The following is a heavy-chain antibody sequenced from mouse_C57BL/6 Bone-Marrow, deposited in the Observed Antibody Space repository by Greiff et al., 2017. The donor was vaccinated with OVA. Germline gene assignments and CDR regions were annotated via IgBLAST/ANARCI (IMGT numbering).Heavy chain of an antibody. CDR3: ALYGRNFDY. J-gene: IGHJ2*01. CDR2: IDPSDSET. V-gene: IGHV1-52*01. CDR1: GYTFTSYW. D-gene: IGHD1-1*01. Sequence: VQLKEPGAELVRPGSSVKLSCKASGYTFTSYWMHLVKPRPIQGLEWIGNIDPSDSETHYNQKFKDKATLTVDKSSSTAYMQLSSLTSEDSAVYYCALYGRNFDYWGQGTTLTVSS.